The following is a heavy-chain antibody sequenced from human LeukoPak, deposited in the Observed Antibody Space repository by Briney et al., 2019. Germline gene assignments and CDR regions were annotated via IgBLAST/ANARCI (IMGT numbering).Heavy chain of an antibody. Sequence: PGGSLRLSCAASGFTFSSYAMHWVRQAPGKGLEWVAVISYDGSNKYYADSVKGRFTISRDNSKNTLYLQMDSLRDEDTAVYYCVRDAEGSSWFVISFDYWGQGMLVTVSS. V-gene: IGHV3-30-3*01. CDR2: ISYDGSNK. CDR1: GFTFSSYA. J-gene: IGHJ4*02. CDR3: VRDAEGSSWFVISFDY. D-gene: IGHD6-13*01.